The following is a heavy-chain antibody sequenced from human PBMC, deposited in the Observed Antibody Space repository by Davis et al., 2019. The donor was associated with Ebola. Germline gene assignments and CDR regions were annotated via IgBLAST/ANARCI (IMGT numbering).Heavy chain of an antibody. V-gene: IGHV3-15*01. D-gene: IGHD2-21*01. CDR2: IKSKTDGGTT. CDR3: TRESGRGGASSTDC. J-gene: IGHJ4*02. Sequence: GESLKISCAASGFTFSNAWMSWVRQAPGKGLEWVGRIKSKTDGGTTDYAAPVKGRFTISRDDSKNTLYLQMNSLKTEDTAVYYCTRESGRGGASSTDCWGQGTLVTVSS. CDR1: GFTFSNAW.